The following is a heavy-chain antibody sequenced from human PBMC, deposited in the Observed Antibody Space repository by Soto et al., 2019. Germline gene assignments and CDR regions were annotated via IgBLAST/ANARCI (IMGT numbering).Heavy chain of an antibody. Sequence: HPGGSLRLSCAASGFTFSSYAMHWVRQAPGKGLEWVALISYDGSDKDYADSVKGRFTISRDSSKNTVSLEMTSLRAEDTAVYYCAKGGRQWLVTSDFNYWGQGALVTAPQ. CDR2: ISYDGSDK. CDR1: GFTFSSYA. V-gene: IGHV3-30-3*01. J-gene: IGHJ4*02. D-gene: IGHD6-19*01. CDR3: AKGGRQWLVTSDFNY.